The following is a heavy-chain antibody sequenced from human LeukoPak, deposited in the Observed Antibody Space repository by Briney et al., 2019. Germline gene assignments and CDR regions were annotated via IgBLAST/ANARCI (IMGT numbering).Heavy chain of an antibody. V-gene: IGHV3-33*01. CDR2: VRYDGSNE. CDR3: ARSRYNLDY. D-gene: IGHD5-24*01. CDR1: GYTFSSYD. J-gene: IGHJ4*02. Sequence: PGGSLRLSCAASGYTFSSYDMRWVRQAPGKGPEWVAIVRYDGSNENYAEFVKGRFTISRDNSKKTLYPQMNSLRAEDTAVYYCARSRYNLDYWGQGTLVTVSS.